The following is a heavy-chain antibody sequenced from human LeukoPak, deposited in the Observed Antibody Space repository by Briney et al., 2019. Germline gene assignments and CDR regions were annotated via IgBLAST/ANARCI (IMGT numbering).Heavy chain of an antibody. D-gene: IGHD3-10*01. Sequence: ASVKVSCKASGYTFTSYGISWVRQAPGQGLEWMGWISAYNGNTNYAQKLQGRVTMTTDTSTRTAYMELRSLRSDDTAVYYCARDKYGSGSYSGSAFDYWGQGTLVTVSS. V-gene: IGHV1-18*01. J-gene: IGHJ4*02. CDR1: GYTFTSYG. CDR2: ISAYNGNT. CDR3: ARDKYGSGSYSGSAFDY.